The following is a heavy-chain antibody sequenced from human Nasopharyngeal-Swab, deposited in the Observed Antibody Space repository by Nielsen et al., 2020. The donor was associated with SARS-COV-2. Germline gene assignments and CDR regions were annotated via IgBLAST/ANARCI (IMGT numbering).Heavy chain of an antibody. CDR2: INHSGST. V-gene: IGHV4-34*01. D-gene: IGHD3-10*01. CDR3: ARGAGSDFDY. CDR1: GGSFSGYY. Sequence: SETLSLTCAVYGGSFSGYYWSWIRQPPGKGLEWIGEINHSGSTNYNPSLKSRVTISVDTSKNQFSLKLSSVTAADTAVYYCARGAGSDFDYWGQGTLVTVSS. J-gene: IGHJ4*02.